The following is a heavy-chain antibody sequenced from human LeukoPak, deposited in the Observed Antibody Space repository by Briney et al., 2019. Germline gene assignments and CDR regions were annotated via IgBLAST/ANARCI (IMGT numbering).Heavy chain of an antibody. Sequence: AGPLSSTGPAQGWSFSGYYWSGIRQPPGKGRGWIEEINHSGSTNYNAPLKSRVTISVDTSKNQFSLKLSSVTAADTAVYYCARRTIYSYGPIDYWGQGTLVTVSS. CDR3: ARRTIYSYGPIDY. D-gene: IGHD5-18*01. CDR2: INHSGST. J-gene: IGHJ4*02. V-gene: IGHV4-34*01. CDR1: GWSFSGYY.